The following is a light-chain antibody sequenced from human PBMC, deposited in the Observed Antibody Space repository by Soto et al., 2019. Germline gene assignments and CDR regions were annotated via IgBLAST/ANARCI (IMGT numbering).Light chain of an antibody. Sequence: EIVLTQSPGTLSLSPGERATLSCRASQSVFNNHIGWYQQKPGQAPRRLIFGASFRATGIQDRFSGSGSGTDFTLTIRRLEPEDFAVYHCKQYGSSPTTFGQGTKVDIK. J-gene: IGKJ1*01. CDR1: QSVFNNH. V-gene: IGKV3-20*01. CDR3: KQYGSSPTT. CDR2: GAS.